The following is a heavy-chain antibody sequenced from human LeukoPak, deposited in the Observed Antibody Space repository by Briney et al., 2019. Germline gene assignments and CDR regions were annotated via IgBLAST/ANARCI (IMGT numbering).Heavy chain of an antibody. CDR2: IYYSGST. J-gene: IGHJ4*02. CDR3: ARETGLYYSDY. D-gene: IGHD1-14*01. CDR1: GGSISSGDYY. Sequence: SETLSLTCTVSGGSISSGDYYWNWIRQPPGKGLEWIGHIYYSGSTYYNPPLKSRVTISVDTSKNQFSLKLSSVTAADTAVYFCARETGLYYSDYWGQGTLVTVSS. V-gene: IGHV4-30-4*01.